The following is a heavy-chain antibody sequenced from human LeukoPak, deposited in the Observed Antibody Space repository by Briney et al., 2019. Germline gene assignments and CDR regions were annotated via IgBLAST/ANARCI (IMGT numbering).Heavy chain of an antibody. D-gene: IGHD3-10*01. CDR2: IIPIFGTA. CDR3: ARVSGLLWFGELSFSDAFDI. V-gene: IGHV1-69*13. Sequence: SVKVSCKASGGTFSSYAISWVRQAPGQGLEWMGGIIPIFGTANYAQKFQGRVTITADESTSTAYMELSSLRSEDTAVYYCARVSGLLWFGELSFSDAFDIWGQGTMVTVSS. J-gene: IGHJ3*02. CDR1: GGTFSSYA.